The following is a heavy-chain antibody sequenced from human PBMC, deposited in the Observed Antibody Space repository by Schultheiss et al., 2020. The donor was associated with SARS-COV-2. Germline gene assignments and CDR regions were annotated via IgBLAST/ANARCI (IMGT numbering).Heavy chain of an antibody. Sequence: SETLSLTCTVSGGSISPYYWSWIRQPPGKGLEWIGEIYYSGSTNYNPSLKSRATISADTSKKQFSLKLTSVTPADTAVYYCARGSTMGTPWGHGALVTVSS. V-gene: IGHV4-59*01. CDR3: ARGSTMGTP. J-gene: IGHJ5*02. CDR2: IYYSGST. CDR1: GGSISPYY. D-gene: IGHD5/OR15-5a*01.